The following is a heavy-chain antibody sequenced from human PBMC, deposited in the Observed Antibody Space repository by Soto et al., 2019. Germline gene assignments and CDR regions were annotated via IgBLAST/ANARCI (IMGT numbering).Heavy chain of an antibody. Sequence: EVQLVESGGGCVQPGESLRLSCAASGFSFSTYWMYWVRQAPGKGLEWVSRIHDHETITTYADSVKGRFTISRDNAKNTLYLQMNSLRAEDTAVYYCARGGPLGSADYWGQGTLVTVSS. V-gene: IGHV3-74*03. CDR3: ARGGPLGSADY. CDR1: GFSFSTYW. J-gene: IGHJ4*02. CDR2: IHDHETIT. D-gene: IGHD3-10*01.